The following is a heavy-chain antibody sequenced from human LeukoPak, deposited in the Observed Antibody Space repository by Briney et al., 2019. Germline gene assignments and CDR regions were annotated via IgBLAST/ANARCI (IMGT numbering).Heavy chain of an antibody. CDR2: MNPNSGNT. Sequence: ASVKVSCKASGYTFTSYDINWVRQATGQGLEWMGWMNPNSGNTGYAQKFQGRVNMTRNTSISTAYMELSSLRSEDTAVYYCARRGGVNYDILTGYYTDYWGQGTLVTVSS. D-gene: IGHD3-9*01. CDR1: GYTFTSYD. J-gene: IGHJ4*02. CDR3: ARRGGVNYDILTGYYTDY. V-gene: IGHV1-8*01.